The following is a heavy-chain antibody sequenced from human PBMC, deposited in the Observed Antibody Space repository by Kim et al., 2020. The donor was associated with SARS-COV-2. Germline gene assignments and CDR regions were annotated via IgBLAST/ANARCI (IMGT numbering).Heavy chain of an antibody. CDR2: IYYSGST. CDR1: GGSISSSSYY. J-gene: IGHJ4*02. V-gene: IGHV4-39*01. CDR3: ASYIIVGAPWHFDY. Sequence: SETLSLTCTVSGGSISSSSYYWGWIRQPPGKGLEWIGSIYYSGSTYYNPSLKSRVTISVDTSKNQFSLKLSSVTAADTAVYYCASYIIVGAPWHFDYWGQGTLVTVSS. D-gene: IGHD1-26*01.